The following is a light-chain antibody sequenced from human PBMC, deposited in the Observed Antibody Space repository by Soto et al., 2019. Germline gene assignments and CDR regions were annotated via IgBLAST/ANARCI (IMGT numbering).Light chain of an antibody. CDR1: SSYIGPYDH. CDR3: SSYAGNYIYV. CDR2: AVS. J-gene: IGLJ1*01. V-gene: IGLV2-11*01. Sequence: QSVLAQLRSVSGSPGQSVTISCTRTSSYIGPYDHVAWYQQHPGKAPKLIIFAVSKRPSGVPDRLSGSKSGNTASLTISGLQAEDEADYYCSSYAGNYIYVFATGTKVTVL.